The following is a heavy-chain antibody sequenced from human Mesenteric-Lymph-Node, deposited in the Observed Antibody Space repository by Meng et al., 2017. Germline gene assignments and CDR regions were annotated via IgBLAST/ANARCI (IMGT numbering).Heavy chain of an antibody. V-gene: IGHV4-38-2*01. Sequence: SETLSLTCAVSGYSISSGYYWGWIRQPPGKGLEWIGSIYHSGSTYYNPSLKSRVTISVDTSKNQFSLKLSSVTAADTAVYYCARVSGLYYGDAYWGQGTLVTVSS. J-gene: IGHJ4*02. CDR1: GYSISSGYY. D-gene: IGHD4-17*01. CDR2: IYHSGST. CDR3: ARVSGLYYGDAY.